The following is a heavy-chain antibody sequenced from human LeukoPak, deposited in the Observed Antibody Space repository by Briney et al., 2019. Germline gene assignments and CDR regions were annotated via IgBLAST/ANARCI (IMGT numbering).Heavy chain of an antibody. V-gene: IGHV4-34*01. J-gene: IGHJ6*03. CDR1: GGSFSGYY. CDR3: ARGRGSIAGPNYYYYYMDV. CDR2: INHSGST. Sequence: SETLSLTCAVYGGSFSGYYWSWIRQPPGKGLEWIGEINHSGSTNYNPSLKCRVTISVDTSKNQFSLKLSSVTAADTAVYYCARGRGSIAGPNYYYYYMDVWGKGTTVTVSS. D-gene: IGHD6-6*01.